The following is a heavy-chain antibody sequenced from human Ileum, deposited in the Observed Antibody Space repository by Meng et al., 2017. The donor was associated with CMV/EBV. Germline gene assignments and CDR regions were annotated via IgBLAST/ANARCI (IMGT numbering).Heavy chain of an antibody. D-gene: IGHD2-2*01. Sequence: SVKVSCKASGGTFSSYAISWVRQAPGQGLEWMGGIIPILGIANYAQKFQGRVTITADKSTSTAYMELSSLRSEDTAVYYCARDEGYCSSTSCYSPYYYYGMDVWGQGTTVTSP. CDR3: ARDEGYCSSTSCYSPYYYYGMDV. V-gene: IGHV1-69*10. J-gene: IGHJ6*02. CDR2: IIPILGIA. CDR1: GGTFSSYA.